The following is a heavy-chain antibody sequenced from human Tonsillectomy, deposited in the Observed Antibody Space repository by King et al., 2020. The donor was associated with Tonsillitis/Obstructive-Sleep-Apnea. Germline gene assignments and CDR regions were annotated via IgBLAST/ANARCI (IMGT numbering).Heavy chain of an antibody. CDR2: ISSSSSYT. J-gene: IGHJ4*02. CDR3: ARDGRIFGVGGHFDY. D-gene: IGHD3-3*01. Sequence: VQLVQSGGGLVKPGGSLRLSCAASGFTFSDYYMSWIRQAPGKGLEWVSYISSSSSYTNYADSVKGRLTISRDNDKNSLYRQMNSLRAEDTAVYYCARDGRIFGVGGHFDYWGQGTLVTVSS. CDR1: GFTFSDYY. V-gene: IGHV3-11*05.